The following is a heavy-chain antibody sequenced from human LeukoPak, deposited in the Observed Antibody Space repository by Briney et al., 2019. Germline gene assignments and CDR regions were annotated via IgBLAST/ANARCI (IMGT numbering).Heavy chain of an antibody. CDR2: ISAYNGNT. CDR3: ASVLKDLSRMVASHY. D-gene: IGHD5-12*01. Sequence: ASVRVSCKASGYTFTSYGISWVRQAPGQGLEWMGWISAYNGNTNYAQKLQGRVTMTTDTSTSTAYMELRSLRSDDTAVYYCASVLKDLSRMVASHYWGQGTLVTVSS. CDR1: GYTFTSYG. V-gene: IGHV1-18*01. J-gene: IGHJ4*02.